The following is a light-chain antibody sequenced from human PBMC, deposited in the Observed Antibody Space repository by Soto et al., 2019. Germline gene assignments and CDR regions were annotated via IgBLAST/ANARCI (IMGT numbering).Light chain of an antibody. J-gene: IGKJ1*01. CDR2: GAS. CDR1: QSISGTF. CDR3: HQYDSGWT. Sequence: EIVLTQSPGTLSLSPGERATLSCRASQSISGTFLAWYQHKPGQAPRVLIYGASRRATGIPDRFSGSGSGTDFTLTISRLEPEDFAVDYCHQYDSGWTFGQGTKVE. V-gene: IGKV3-20*01.